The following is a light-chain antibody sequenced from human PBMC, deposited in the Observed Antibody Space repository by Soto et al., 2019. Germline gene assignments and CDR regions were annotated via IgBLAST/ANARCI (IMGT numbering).Light chain of an antibody. V-gene: IGLV1-44*01. CDR1: GSNVGRNT. CDR2: SDN. CDR3: AVWDDSPNGRV. J-gene: IGLJ3*02. Sequence: QSVLTQPPSASGTPGQRVIISCSGSGSNVGRNTVSWYQQLPGTAPKLLIYSDNQRPSGVPDRLSASKSGTSASLAISGLQSEDEADYYCAVWDDSPNGRVFGGGTKLTVL.